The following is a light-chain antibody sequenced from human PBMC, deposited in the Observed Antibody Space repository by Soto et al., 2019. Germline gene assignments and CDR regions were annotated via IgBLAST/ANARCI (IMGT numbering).Light chain of an antibody. CDR3: SSYTSSSTLSVV. V-gene: IGLV2-14*01. CDR1: SRNVGGYNY. CDR2: GVP. Sequence: QSALTQPASVSGSPGQSITISGTGTSRNVGGYNYVSWYQQHPGKAPKLMIYGVPNRPSGVSNRFSGSKSGNTASLTISGLQAEDEADYYCSSYTSSSTLSVVFGGGTKLTVL. J-gene: IGLJ2*01.